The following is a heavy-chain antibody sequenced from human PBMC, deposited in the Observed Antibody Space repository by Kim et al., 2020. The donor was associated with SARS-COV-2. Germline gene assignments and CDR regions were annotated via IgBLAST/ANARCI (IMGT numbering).Heavy chain of an antibody. Sequence: GGSLRLSCAASGFSISGYYMSWIRQAPGKGLEWLSYISNRGSSTYCADFENRLITISNANANTLLLQLNNSMAADATAVYYSARHATWGGYGYFDMYYCG. CDR2: ISNRGSST. V-gene: IGHV3-11*01. CDR1: GFSISGYY. J-gene: IGHJ6*01. D-gene: IGHD3-16*01. CDR3: ARHATWGGYGYFDMYYCG.